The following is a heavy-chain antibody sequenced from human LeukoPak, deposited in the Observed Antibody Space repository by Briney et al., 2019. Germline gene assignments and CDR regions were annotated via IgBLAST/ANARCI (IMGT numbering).Heavy chain of an antibody. CDR3: ARSKYYDFWSGYQLPSHFDY. J-gene: IGHJ4*02. CDR2: IYPGDSDT. CDR1: GYSFTSYW. Sequence: ESLKISCKCSGYSFTSYWIGWVRQMPGKGLEWMGIIYPGDSDTRYSPSFQGQVTISADKSISTAYLQWSSLKASDTAMYYCARSKYYDFWSGYQLPSHFDYWGQGTLVTVSS. D-gene: IGHD3-3*01. V-gene: IGHV5-51*01.